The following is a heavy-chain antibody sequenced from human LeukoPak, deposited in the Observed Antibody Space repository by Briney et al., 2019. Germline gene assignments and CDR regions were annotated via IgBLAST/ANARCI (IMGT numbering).Heavy chain of an antibody. CDR3: ARATYSGLLFDY. V-gene: IGHV1-69*13. CDR1: GGTFASYA. Sequence: PVKVSCKASGGTFASYAISWVRQAPGQGLEWMGGIIPIFGTANYAQKFQGRVTITADESTSTAYMELSSVRSEDTAVYYCARATYSGLLFDYWGQGTLVTVSS. J-gene: IGHJ4*02. D-gene: IGHD1-26*01. CDR2: IIPIFGTA.